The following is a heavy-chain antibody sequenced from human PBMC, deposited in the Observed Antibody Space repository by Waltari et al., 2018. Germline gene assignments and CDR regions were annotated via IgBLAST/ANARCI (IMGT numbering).Heavy chain of an antibody. D-gene: IGHD6-19*01. J-gene: IGHJ4*02. CDR1: GATFSTYA. CDR3: ARVSVAGATNY. Sequence: QVQLVQSGAEVKKHGSSVKFSCLASGATFSTYAISWLRQAPGQGLEWMGGIIPIFGTANYAQKFQGRVTITTDESTSTAYMELSSLRSEDTAVYYCARVSVAGATNYWGQGTLVTVSS. V-gene: IGHV1-69*05. CDR2: IIPIFGTA.